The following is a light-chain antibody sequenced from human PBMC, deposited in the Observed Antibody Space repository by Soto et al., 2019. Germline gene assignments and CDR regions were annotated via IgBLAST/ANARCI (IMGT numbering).Light chain of an antibody. Sequence: DFQMTQSPSTLSASVGDRVASTCRASQSINNWLAWYQQKPGKAPKLLIYEASNLQSGVPSRFSGSGSATEFILTISSLQPDDFATYYCQQYSSYSYTFGQGTKVDIK. V-gene: IGKV1-5*03. CDR3: QQYSSYSYT. CDR2: EAS. J-gene: IGKJ2*01. CDR1: QSINNW.